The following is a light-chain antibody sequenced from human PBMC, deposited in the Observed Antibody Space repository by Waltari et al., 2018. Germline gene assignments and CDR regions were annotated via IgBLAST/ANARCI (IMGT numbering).Light chain of an antibody. CDR1: SLRTSY. CDR3: SSRDSSASHVL. Sequence: SSELTQDPAVSVALGQTVRITCQGASLRTSYASWYQQKSGQAPILVLFGKNKRPSGVTDRLPEDNSGTTTSWPITGAQAEDEADYCCSSRDSSASHVLFAGGTQLTVL. CDR2: GKN. V-gene: IGLV3-19*01. J-gene: IGLJ2*01.